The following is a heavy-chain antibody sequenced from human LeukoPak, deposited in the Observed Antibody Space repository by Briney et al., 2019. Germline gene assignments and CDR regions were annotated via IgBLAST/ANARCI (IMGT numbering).Heavy chain of an antibody. Sequence: QPGGSLRLSCAASGFTFTNYAILWVRQAPGKGLEWVAVISYDGDYQYYADSVKGRFTISRDNSKNTLYLQMNSLRPEDTAVYYCARDSYDYGDYGNSFDYWGQGALVTVSS. D-gene: IGHD4-17*01. CDR2: ISYDGDYQ. V-gene: IGHV3-30*04. CDR1: GFTFTNYA. CDR3: ARDSYDYGDYGNSFDY. J-gene: IGHJ4*02.